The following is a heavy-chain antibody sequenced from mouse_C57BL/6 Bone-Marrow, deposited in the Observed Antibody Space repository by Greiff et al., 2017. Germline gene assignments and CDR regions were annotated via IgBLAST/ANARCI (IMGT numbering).Heavy chain of an antibody. CDR2: IWGDGSA. CDR1: GFSLTTYG. Sequence: QVQLQQSGPGLVAPSQSLSITCTVSGFSLTTYGVSWVRQPPGKGLEWLGVIWGDGSANSHSALISRLSVSKDNSKCHVFLTLNSLQTDDTATDDCAEDHYAMDYWGQGTSVTVSS. J-gene: IGHJ4*01. CDR3: AEDHYAMDY. V-gene: IGHV2-3*01.